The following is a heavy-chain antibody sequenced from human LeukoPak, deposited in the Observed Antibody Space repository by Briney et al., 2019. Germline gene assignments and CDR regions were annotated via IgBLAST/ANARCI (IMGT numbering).Heavy chain of an antibody. CDR2: IYTSGST. Sequence: SQTLSLTCTVSGGSISSGSYYWSWIRQPAGKGLEWIGRIYTSGSTNYNPSLKSRVTISVDTSKNQFSLKLSSVTAADTAVYYCARAPPIAVAGTGWFDPWGQGTVVTVSS. CDR1: GGSISSGSYY. D-gene: IGHD6-19*01. V-gene: IGHV4-61*02. J-gene: IGHJ5*02. CDR3: ARAPPIAVAGTGWFDP.